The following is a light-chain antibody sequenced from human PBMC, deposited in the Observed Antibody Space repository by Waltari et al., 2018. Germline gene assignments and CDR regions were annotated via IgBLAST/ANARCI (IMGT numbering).Light chain of an antibody. CDR2: ENN. J-gene: IGLJ3*02. V-gene: IGLV1-51*01. CDR1: SSNIGKNY. Sequence: QSVLTQPPSVSAAPGQKVTISCSGSSSNIGKNYVSWYQQFPGTAPKLLIYENNKRPTGSPYRFSGSKSGTSATLGITGLQTGDEADYYCGTWDSSLSTGVFGGGTKLTVL. CDR3: GTWDSSLSTGV.